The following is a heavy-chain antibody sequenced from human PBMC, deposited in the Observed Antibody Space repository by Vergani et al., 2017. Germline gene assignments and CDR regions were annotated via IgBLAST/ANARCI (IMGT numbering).Heavy chain of an antibody. J-gene: IGHJ6*04. CDR1: GGSISSGDYY. D-gene: IGHD3-22*01. Sequence: QVQLQESGPGLVKPSQTLSLTCTVSGGSISSGDYYWSWIRQPPGKGLEWIGYIYYSGSTYYNPSLKSRVTISVDTSKNQFSLKLSSVTAADTAVYCCARDFPSTYYYDSRDVWGKGTTVTVSS. V-gene: IGHV4-30-4*01. CDR2: IYYSGST. CDR3: ARDFPSTYYYDSRDV.